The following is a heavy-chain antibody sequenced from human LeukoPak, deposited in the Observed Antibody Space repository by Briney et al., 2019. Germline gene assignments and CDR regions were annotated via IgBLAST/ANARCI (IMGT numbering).Heavy chain of an antibody. CDR2: IIPILGIA. J-gene: IGHJ4*02. CDR1: GGTFSSYA. CDR3: ARDRRGYDSSGYYPRGVSPFDY. Sequence: SVKVSCKASGGTFSSYAISWVRQAPGQGLEWMGRIIPILGIANYAQKFQGRVTITADKSTSTAYMELSSLRSEDTAVYYCARDRRGYDSSGYYPRGVSPFDYWGQGTLATVSS. V-gene: IGHV1-69*04. D-gene: IGHD3-22*01.